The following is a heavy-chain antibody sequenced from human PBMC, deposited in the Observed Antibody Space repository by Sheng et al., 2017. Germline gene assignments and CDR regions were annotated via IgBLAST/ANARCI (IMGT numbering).Heavy chain of an antibody. V-gene: IGHV4-59*01. CDR2: IYYTGST. D-gene: IGHD2-2*01. J-gene: IGHJ4*02. CDR3: AREGNQEEFDY. CDR1: GGSISSYY. Sequence: QVQLQESGPGLVKPSETLSLTCTVSGGSISSYYWSWIRQPPGKGLEWIGYIYYTGSTNYNPSLKSRLTISVDTSKNQFSPKLSSVTAADTAVYYCAREGNQEEFDYWGQGTLVTVSS.